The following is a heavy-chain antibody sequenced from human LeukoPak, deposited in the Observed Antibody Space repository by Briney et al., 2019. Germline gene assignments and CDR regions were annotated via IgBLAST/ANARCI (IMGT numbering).Heavy chain of an antibody. Sequence: GGSLRLSCAAPGFTFSSYWMNWARQAPGKGLEWVASINHNGNVNYYVDSVKGRFTISRDNAKNSLYLQMSNLRAEDTAVYLCARGGGLDVWGQGATVTVSS. CDR1: GFTFSSYW. CDR2: INHNGNVN. V-gene: IGHV3-7*03. CDR3: ARGGGLDV. D-gene: IGHD3-16*01. J-gene: IGHJ6*02.